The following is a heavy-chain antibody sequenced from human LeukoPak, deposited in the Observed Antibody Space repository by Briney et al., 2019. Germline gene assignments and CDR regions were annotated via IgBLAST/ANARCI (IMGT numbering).Heavy chain of an antibody. V-gene: IGHV4-59*08. CDR3: ASRLYYDSIGYAPFDY. J-gene: IGHJ4*02. CDR1: GGSISSYY. CDR2: IYYSGST. Sequence: SETLSLTCTVSGGSISSYYWSWIRQPPGKGLEWIGYIYYSGSTNYNPSLKSRVTISVDTSKNQFSLKLSSVTAADTAVYYCASRLYYDSIGYAPFDYWGQGTLVTVSS. D-gene: IGHD3-22*01.